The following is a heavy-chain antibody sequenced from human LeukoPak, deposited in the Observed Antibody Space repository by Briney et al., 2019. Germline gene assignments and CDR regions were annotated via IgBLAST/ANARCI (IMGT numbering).Heavy chain of an antibody. CDR2: INHSGST. CDR1: GGSFSGYY. CDR3: AVNGGFGDLEGYGMDV. V-gene: IGHV4-34*01. D-gene: IGHD3-10*01. Sequence: SETLSLTCAVYGGSFSGYYWSWIRQPPGKGLEWIGEINHSGSTNYNPSLKSRVTISVDTSKNQFSLKLSSVTAAGTAVYYCAVNGGFGDLEGYGMDVWGQGTTVTVSS. J-gene: IGHJ6*02.